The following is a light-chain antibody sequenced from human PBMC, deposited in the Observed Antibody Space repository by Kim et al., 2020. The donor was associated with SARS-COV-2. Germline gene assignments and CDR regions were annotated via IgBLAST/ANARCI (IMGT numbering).Light chain of an antibody. Sequence: QSALTQPASVSGSPGQSITFSCTGTSSDVGAYTYVSWYQQHPNKAPKLMIYDVTKRPSGVSNRFSGSKSGNTDSLTISGLQAEDEADCYCASYTTRSTWVFGGGTQLTVL. CDR3: ASYTTRSTWV. V-gene: IGLV2-14*03. CDR2: DVT. J-gene: IGLJ3*02. CDR1: SSDVGAYTY.